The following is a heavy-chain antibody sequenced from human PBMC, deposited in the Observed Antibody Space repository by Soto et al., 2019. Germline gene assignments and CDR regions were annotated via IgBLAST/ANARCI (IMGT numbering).Heavy chain of an antibody. V-gene: IGHV3-11*01. D-gene: IGHD4-17*01. J-gene: IGHJ6*03. CDR3: ASPLRHYYYYYMDV. Sequence: VQLVESGGGLVKPGGSLRLSCAASGFTFSDYYMSWIRQAPGKGLEWVSYISSSGSTIYYADSVKGRFTISRDNAKNSRYLQMNSLSAEDTAVYYCASPLRHYYYYYMDVWGKGTTVTVSS. CDR2: ISSSGSTI. CDR1: GFTFSDYY.